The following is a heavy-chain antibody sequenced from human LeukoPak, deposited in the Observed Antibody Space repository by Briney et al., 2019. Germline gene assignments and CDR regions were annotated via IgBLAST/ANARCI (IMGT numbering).Heavy chain of an antibody. J-gene: IGHJ4*02. CDR1: GYTFTGYY. Sequence: SLKVSCKPSGYTFTGYYLHWVRQAPGQGLEWMGWIDVYTGATIYADKFQARFTMTRNTSIDTAYMEMRSLRSDDTAVYYCARDRVGSGWPRPWYFEFWGQGTLITVT. V-gene: IGHV1-2*07. CDR3: ARDRVGSGWPRPWYFEF. D-gene: IGHD6-19*01. CDR2: IDVYTGAT.